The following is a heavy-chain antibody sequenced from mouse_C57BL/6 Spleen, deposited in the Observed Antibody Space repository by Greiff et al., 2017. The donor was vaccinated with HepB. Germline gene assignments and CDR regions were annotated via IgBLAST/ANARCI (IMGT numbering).Heavy chain of an antibody. CDR3: ARHGSSYLGGFDY. CDR1: GYAFSSYW. Sequence: QVQLQQSGAELVKPGASVKISCKASGYAFSSYWMNWVKQRPGKGLEWIGQIYPGDGDTNYNGKFKGKATLTADKSSSTAYMQLSSLTSEDSAVYFCARHGSSYLGGFDYWGQGTTLAVSS. CDR2: IYPGDGDT. D-gene: IGHD1-1*01. J-gene: IGHJ2*01. V-gene: IGHV1-80*01.